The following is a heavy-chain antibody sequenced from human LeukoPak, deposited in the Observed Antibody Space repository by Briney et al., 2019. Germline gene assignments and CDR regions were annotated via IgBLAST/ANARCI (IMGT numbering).Heavy chain of an antibody. Sequence: GASVQVSCKASGYIFTGYYLHWVRQAARQGLEWMGWINPNSGETNFAKKLQGRVSTTRRTSISTAYMELSRLRSDERAVYYCARADRVGYCSSTRCYPHDAFDIWGQGTMVTVSS. CDR1: GYIFTGYY. CDR3: ARADRVGYCSSTRCYPHDAFDI. V-gene: IGHV1-2*02. J-gene: IGHJ3*02. D-gene: IGHD2-2*01. CDR2: INPNSGET.